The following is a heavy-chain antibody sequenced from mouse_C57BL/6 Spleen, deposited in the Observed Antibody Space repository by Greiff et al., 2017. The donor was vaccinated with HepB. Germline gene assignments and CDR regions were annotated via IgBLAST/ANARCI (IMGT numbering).Heavy chain of an antibody. CDR1: GYTFTDHT. CDR3: ARSFYYYGSRYAMDY. J-gene: IGHJ4*01. Sequence: QVHLKQSDAELVKPGASVKISCKVSGYTFTDHTIHWMKQRPEQGLEWIGYIYPRDGSTKYNEKFKGKATLTADKSSSTVYMQLNSLTSEDSAVYFCARSFYYYGSRYAMDYWGQGTSVTVSS. CDR2: IYPRDGST. V-gene: IGHV1-78*01. D-gene: IGHD1-1*01.